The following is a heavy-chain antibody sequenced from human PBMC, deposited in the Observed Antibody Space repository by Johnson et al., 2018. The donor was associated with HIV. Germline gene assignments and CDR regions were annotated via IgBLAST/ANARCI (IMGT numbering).Heavy chain of an antibody. CDR2: IASKGDNS. Sequence: EQLVESGGGVVQPGRSLRLSCAASGFTFSDFPMHWVRQAPGRGLEYVSAIASKGDNSDVANSVKGRFTVSRDNSKNTVSLQMGSLRVEDTAVYYCARERVAVTGPPRAFDIWGQGTMVIVSS. CDR3: ARERVAVTGPPRAFDI. CDR1: GFTFSDFP. D-gene: IGHD6-19*01. V-gene: IGHV3-64*01. J-gene: IGHJ3*02.